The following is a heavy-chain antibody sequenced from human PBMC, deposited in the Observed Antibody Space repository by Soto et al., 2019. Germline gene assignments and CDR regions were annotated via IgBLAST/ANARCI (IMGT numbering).Heavy chain of an antibody. CDR2: IKQDGSEK. D-gene: IGHD6-19*01. J-gene: IGHJ4*02. Sequence: EVQLVESEGGLDQPGGSLRLSCAASGFTFSSYWMSWVRQAPGKGLEWVANIKQDGSEKYYVDSVKGRFTISRDNAKNTLYLQMHSLRAEDTAVYYCAGGVAVAGTLIYWGQGTLVTVSS. CDR1: GFTFSSYW. CDR3: AGGVAVAGTLIY. V-gene: IGHV3-7*01.